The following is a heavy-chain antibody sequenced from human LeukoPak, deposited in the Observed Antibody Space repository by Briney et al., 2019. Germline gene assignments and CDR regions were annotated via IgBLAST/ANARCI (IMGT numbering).Heavy chain of an antibody. CDR3: ARGGYSSSWYREVFNNWFDP. CDR2: IIPIFGTA. D-gene: IGHD6-13*01. Sequence: SVKVSCKASGGTFSSYAISWVRQAPGQGLEWMGGIIPIFGTANYAQKFQGRVTITTDESTSTAYMELSSLRSEDTAVYYCARGGYSSSWYREVFNNWFDPWGQGTLVTVSS. CDR1: GGTFSSYA. J-gene: IGHJ5*02. V-gene: IGHV1-69*05.